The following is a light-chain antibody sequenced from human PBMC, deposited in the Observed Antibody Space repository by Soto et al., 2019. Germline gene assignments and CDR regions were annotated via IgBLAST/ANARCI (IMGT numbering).Light chain of an antibody. CDR1: QSVSSY. CDR2: AAS. CDR3: HHYATSSRT. Sequence: EIVLTQSPGTLSLSPRGSATLSWRASQSVSSYLAWYQQKPGQAPRLLIYAASSRATGIPNRFSGSGSGTDFTLSISRLEPEDFAVYYCHHYATSSRTFGQGTKVDIK. V-gene: IGKV3-20*01. J-gene: IGKJ1*01.